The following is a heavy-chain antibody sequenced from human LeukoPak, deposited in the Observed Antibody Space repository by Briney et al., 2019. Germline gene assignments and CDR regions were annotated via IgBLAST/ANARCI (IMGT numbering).Heavy chain of an antibody. CDR3: ARAYRYSGSYGH. J-gene: IGHJ4*02. V-gene: IGHV1-8*01. CDR1: GYTFTSYD. CDR2: MNPNSGNT. Sequence: GASVKVSCKASGYTFTSYDINWVRQATGQGLEWMGWMNPNSGNTGYAQKFQGRVTMTRNTSISTAYMELSSQRSEDTAVYYCARAYRYSGSYGHWGQGTLVTVSS. D-gene: IGHD1-26*01.